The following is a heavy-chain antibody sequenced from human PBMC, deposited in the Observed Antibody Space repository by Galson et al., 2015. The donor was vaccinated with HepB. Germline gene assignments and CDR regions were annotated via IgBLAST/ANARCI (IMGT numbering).Heavy chain of an antibody. CDR1: GSTFSSYA. D-gene: IGHD3-9*01. CDR3: AKGQLLAIDAFDI. CDR2: ISGSGGST. Sequence: SLRLSCAASGSTFSSYAMSWVRQAPGKGLEWVSAISGSGGSTYYADSVKGRFTISRDNSKNTLYLQMNSLRAEDTAVYYCAKGQLLAIDAFDIWGQGTVVTVSS. V-gene: IGHV3-23*01. J-gene: IGHJ3*02.